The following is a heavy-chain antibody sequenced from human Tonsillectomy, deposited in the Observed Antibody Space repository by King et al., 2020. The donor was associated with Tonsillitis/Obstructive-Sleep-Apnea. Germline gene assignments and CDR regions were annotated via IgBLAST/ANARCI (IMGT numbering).Heavy chain of an antibody. CDR1: GFTFRNYV. V-gene: IGHV3-30*04. J-gene: IGHJ6*03. D-gene: IGHD2-2*01. CDR2: ISSDGSDK. CDR3: ARDREAAAVPYSYFMDV. Sequence: QVQLVESGGGVVQPGRSLRLSCAASGFTFRNYVMHWVRQAPGKGLEWVAVISSDGSDKYYADSVKGRFTISRDNSKNTLFLQMNRLRAEDTAVYYCARDREAAAVPYSYFMDVWGKGTPVTVSS.